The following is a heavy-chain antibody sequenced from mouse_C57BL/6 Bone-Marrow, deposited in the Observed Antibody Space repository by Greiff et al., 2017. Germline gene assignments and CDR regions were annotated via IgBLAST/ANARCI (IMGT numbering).Heavy chain of an antibody. J-gene: IGHJ3*01. D-gene: IGHD2-1*01. CDR1: GYTFTSYG. CDR2: IYPRSGNT. CDR3: ARRAPIYDGNYGFAY. Sequence: VQLQQSGAELARPGASVKLSCKASGYTFTSYGISWVKQRTGQGLEWIGEIYPRSGNTYYNEKFKGKATLTADKSSSTAYMELRSLTSEDSAVYFCARRAPIYDGNYGFAYWGQGTLVTVSA. V-gene: IGHV1-81*01.